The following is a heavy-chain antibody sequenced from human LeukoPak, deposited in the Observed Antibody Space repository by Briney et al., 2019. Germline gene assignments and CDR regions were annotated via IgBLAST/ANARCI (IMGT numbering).Heavy chain of an antibody. CDR1: GFTFSSYG. Sequence: GGSLRLSCAASGFTFSSYGMLGVRQAPGKGLEWVADIWYGGSIKYYADSVKGRFTISRDNSKNTLYLQMNSLRAEDKAVYYCSRDPTRGRGGGYYFDYWCQGTLVVVSS. J-gene: IGHJ4*02. D-gene: IGHD5-24*01. CDR3: SRDPTRGRGGGYYFDY. V-gene: IGHV3-33*08. CDR2: IWYGGSIK.